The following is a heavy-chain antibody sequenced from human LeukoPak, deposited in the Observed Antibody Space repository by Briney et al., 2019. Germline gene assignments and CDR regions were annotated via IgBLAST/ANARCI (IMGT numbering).Heavy chain of an antibody. CDR2: IYTSGST. J-gene: IGHJ4*02. CDR3: ARVATFGVVEYYFDY. V-gene: IGHV4-4*07. Sequence: SETLSLTCTVSGRSINRYYWSWIRQPAGKGLEWIGRIYTSGSTNYSPSLKSRVTMSVDTSKNQFSLKLSSVTAADTAVYYCARVATFGVVEYYFDYWGQGTLVIVSS. D-gene: IGHD3-3*01. CDR1: GRSINRYY.